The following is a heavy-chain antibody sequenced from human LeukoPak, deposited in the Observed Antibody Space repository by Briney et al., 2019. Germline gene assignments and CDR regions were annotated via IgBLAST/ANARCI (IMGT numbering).Heavy chain of an antibody. D-gene: IGHD5-12*01. J-gene: IGHJ4*02. CDR3: AREGGYSGYDSGYYFDY. Sequence: GGSLRLSCAASGFTFSSYEMNWVRQAPGKGLEWVSYIGSSGSTIYYADSVKGRFTISRDNAKNSLYLQMNSLRAEDTAVYYCAREGGYSGYDSGYYFDYWGQGTLVTVSS. CDR1: GFTFSSYE. V-gene: IGHV3-48*03. CDR2: IGSSGSTI.